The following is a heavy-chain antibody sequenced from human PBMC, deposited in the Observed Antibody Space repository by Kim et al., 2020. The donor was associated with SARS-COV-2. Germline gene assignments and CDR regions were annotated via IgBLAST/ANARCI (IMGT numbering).Heavy chain of an antibody. J-gene: IGHJ4*02. CDR2: ISSDGNDD. CDR1: GFAFSRYN. D-gene: IGHD5-12*01. CDR3: ANGGEVGYDDNALLPWAY. V-gene: IGHV3-30*18. Sequence: GGSLRLSCKASGFAFSRYNLHWVRQPPGKGLEWVAIISSDGNDDNYADSVKGRFTISRDNSKNTLYLQMNSLRVEDTAVYFCANGGEVGYDDNALLPWAYWGQGPLVTVSS.